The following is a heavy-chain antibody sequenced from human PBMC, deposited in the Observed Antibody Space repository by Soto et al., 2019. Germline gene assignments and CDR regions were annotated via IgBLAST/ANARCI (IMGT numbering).Heavy chain of an antibody. CDR3: ARATRNWNYVY. CDR2: ISAYNGNT. J-gene: IGHJ4*02. D-gene: IGHD1-7*01. V-gene: IGHV1-18*04. CDR1: CYPFTSYG. Sequence: ASVKVSCKASCYPFTSYGMSWVRQAPGQGLEWMGWISAYNGNTNYEQKLQGRVTMTTDTSTSTAYMELRSLRSDDTAVYSCARATRNWNYVYWGQGTLVTVSS.